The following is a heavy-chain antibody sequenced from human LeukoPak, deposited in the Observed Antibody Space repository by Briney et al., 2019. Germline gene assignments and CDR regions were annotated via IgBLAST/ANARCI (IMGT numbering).Heavy chain of an antibody. CDR1: GCTFNNYV. V-gene: IGHV3-23*01. Sequence: GGSLRLSCAVSGCTFNNYVMSWVRQAPGKGLEWVSVISGNGGSTYYTASVKGRFTISRDNSKNMAYLQMNSLKAEDTAVYYCGRDGVNYDRSMGPFDPWGPGTLVTVSS. D-gene: IGHD3-9*01. CDR2: ISGNGGST. J-gene: IGHJ5*02. CDR3: GRDGVNYDRSMGPFDP.